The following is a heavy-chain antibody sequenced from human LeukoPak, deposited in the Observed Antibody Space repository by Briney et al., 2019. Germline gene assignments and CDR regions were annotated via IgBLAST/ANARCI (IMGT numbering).Heavy chain of an antibody. CDR2: IYHSGST. CDR3: ARGSLYDFWSGYYFPYLDY. Sequence: SQTLSLTCAVSGGSISSGGYSWSWIRQPPGKGLEWIGYIYHSGSTYYNPSLKSRVTISVDRSKNQFSLKLSSVTAADTAVYYCARGSLYDFWSGYYFPYLDYWGQGTLVTVSS. J-gene: IGHJ4*02. D-gene: IGHD3-3*01. V-gene: IGHV4-30-2*01. CDR1: GGSISSGGYS.